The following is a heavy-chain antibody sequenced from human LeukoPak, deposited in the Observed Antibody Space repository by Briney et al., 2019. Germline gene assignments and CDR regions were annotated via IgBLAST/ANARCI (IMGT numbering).Heavy chain of an antibody. V-gene: IGHV1-69*04. CDR1: GGTFSSYA. J-gene: IGHJ4*02. D-gene: IGHD3-22*01. CDR3: AREAYYYDSSGYYNTPPTYFDY. Sequence: SVKVSCKASGGTFSSYAISWVRQAPGQGLEWMGRIIPILGIANYAQKFQGRVTITADKSTSTAYMELSSLRSEDSAVYYCAREAYYYDSSGYYNTPPTYFDYWGQGTLVTVSS. CDR2: IIPILGIA.